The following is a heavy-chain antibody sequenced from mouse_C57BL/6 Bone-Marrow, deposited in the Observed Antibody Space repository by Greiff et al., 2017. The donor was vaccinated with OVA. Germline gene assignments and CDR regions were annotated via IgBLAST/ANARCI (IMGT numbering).Heavy chain of an antibody. CDR2: INPNNGGT. J-gene: IGHJ2*01. Sequence: VQLQQSGPELVKPGASVKISCKASGYTFTDYYMNWVKQSHGKSLEWIGDINPNNGGTSYNQKFKGKATLTVDKSSSTAYMELRSLTSEDSAVYYCARGIYYDYDQDFDYWGQGTTLTVSS. D-gene: IGHD2-4*01. V-gene: IGHV1-26*01. CDR1: GYTFTDYY. CDR3: ARGIYYDYDQDFDY.